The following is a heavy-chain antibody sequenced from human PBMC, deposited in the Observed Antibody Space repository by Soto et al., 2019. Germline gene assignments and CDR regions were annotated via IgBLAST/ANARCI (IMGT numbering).Heavy chain of an antibody. CDR2: IYYSGST. V-gene: IGHV4-31*03. D-gene: IGHD1-26*01. CDR3: SRAPMGYSGSYYVGYFDY. Sequence: SETLSLTCTVSGGSISSGGYYWTWIRQHPGKGLEWIGCIYYSGSTYYNPSLKSRVTISVDTSYNQFSLKLSSVSAADTAVYYCSRAPMGYSGSYYVGYFDYWGQGALVTVSS. J-gene: IGHJ4*02. CDR1: GGSISSGGYY.